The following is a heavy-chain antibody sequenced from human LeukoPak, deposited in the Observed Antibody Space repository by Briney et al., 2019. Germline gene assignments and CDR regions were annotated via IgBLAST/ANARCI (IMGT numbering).Heavy chain of an antibody. CDR3: IKGREYMDV. V-gene: IGHV3-48*01. CDR2: ISSSSSTI. Sequence: PGGSLRLSCAASGFIFSSYSMNWVRQAPGKGLEWVSYISSSSSTIYYADSVKGRFTISRDNAKNSLYLQMNSLRAEDTAVYYCIKGREYMDVWGKGTTVTVSS. J-gene: IGHJ6*03. CDR1: GFIFSSYS.